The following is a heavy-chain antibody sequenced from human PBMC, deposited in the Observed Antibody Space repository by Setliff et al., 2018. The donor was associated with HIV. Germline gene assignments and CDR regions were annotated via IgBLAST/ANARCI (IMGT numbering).Heavy chain of an antibody. CDR3: ASSKGRLVIPAFDY. D-gene: IGHD3-9*01. J-gene: IGHJ4*02. CDR2: INHSGST. V-gene: IGHV4-34*01. CDR1: GGSFSGYY. Sequence: PSETLSLTCAVYGGSFSGYYWSWIRQPPGKGLEWIGEINHSGSTNYNPSLKSRVTISVDTSKNQFSLKLSSVTAADTAVYYCASSKGRLVIPAFDYWGQGTLVTVSS.